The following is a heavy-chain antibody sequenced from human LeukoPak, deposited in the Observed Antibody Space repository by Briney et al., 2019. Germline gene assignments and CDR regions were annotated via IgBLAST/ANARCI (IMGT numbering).Heavy chain of an antibody. Sequence: PGGSLRLSCAASGFTFSSYAMSWVRQAPGKGLEWVSAISGSGGSTYYADSVKGRFTISRDNSKNTLYLQMNSLRAEDTAVYYCARGVEMATIYFDYWGQGTLVTVSS. CDR3: ARGVEMATIYFDY. D-gene: IGHD5-24*01. CDR1: GFTFSSYA. J-gene: IGHJ4*02. CDR2: ISGSGGST. V-gene: IGHV3-23*01.